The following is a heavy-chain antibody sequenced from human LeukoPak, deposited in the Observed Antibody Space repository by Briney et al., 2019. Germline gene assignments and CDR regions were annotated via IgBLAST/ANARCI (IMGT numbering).Heavy chain of an antibody. CDR2: INHSGST. J-gene: IGHJ4*02. CDR3: ARVKVSYCSGGSCYHPVFDY. D-gene: IGHD2-15*01. CDR1: GGSISSYY. V-gene: IGHV4-34*01. Sequence: SETLSLTCTVSGGSISSYYWSWIRQPPGKGLEWIGEINHSGSTNYNPSLKSRVTISVDTSKNQFSLKLSSVTAADTAVYYCARVKVSYCSGGSCYHPVFDYWGQGTLVTVSS.